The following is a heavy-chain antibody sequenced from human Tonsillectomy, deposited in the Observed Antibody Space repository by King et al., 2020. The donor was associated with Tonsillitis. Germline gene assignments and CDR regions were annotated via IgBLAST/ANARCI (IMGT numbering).Heavy chain of an antibody. Sequence: QLVQSGAEVKKPGESLKISCKGSGYSFTSSWIGWVRQMPGKGLEWMGIIYPGDSDTRYSPSFQGQVTISADKSIRTAYLQWSTLKASDTAIYYCARLEAGAGPRYWYFDLWGRGTLVTVSS. D-gene: IGHD6-13*01. CDR3: ARLEAGAGPRYWYFDL. J-gene: IGHJ2*01. CDR1: GYSFTSSW. V-gene: IGHV5-51*03. CDR2: IYPGDSDT.